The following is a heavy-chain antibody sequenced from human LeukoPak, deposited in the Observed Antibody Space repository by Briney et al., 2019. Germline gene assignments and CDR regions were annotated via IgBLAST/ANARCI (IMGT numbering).Heavy chain of an antibody. Sequence: GGSLRLSCAASGFTFPSYAMSWVRQAPGKGLEWVSAISGSGGGTYYADSVKGRSTISRDNSKNTLYLQMNSLRAEDTAVYYCAKATYYDILTGYCDAWGQGTLVTVSS. CDR1: GFTFPSYA. J-gene: IGHJ5*02. D-gene: IGHD3-9*01. CDR2: ISGSGGGT. V-gene: IGHV3-23*01. CDR3: AKATYYDILTGYCDA.